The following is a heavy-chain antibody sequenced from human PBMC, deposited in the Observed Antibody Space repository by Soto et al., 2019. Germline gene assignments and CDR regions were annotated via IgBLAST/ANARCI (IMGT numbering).Heavy chain of an antibody. Sequence: PSETLSLTCNVSGGSVSSVNAYWTWIRQPPGKGLEWIGYIFYRGSTSYNPSLRSRVSISMDTSKNQFSLTLSSVTAADTAVYYCARDNYGSGSYSPFDYWGPGTLVIVS. CDR1: GGSVSSVNAY. CDR2: IFYRGST. J-gene: IGHJ4*02. D-gene: IGHD3-10*01. CDR3: ARDNYGSGSYSPFDY. V-gene: IGHV4-30-4*01.